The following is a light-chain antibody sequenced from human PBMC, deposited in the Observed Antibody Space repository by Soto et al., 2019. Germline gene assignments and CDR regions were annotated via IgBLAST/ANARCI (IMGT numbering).Light chain of an antibody. V-gene: IGLV2-14*01. CDR2: DVS. CDR1: SSDVGGYNY. J-gene: IGLJ1*01. Sequence: QSVLTQPASVSGSPGQSITISCTGTSSDVGGYNYVSWYQQHPGKAPKLMIYDVSNRPSGVSSRFSASKSCNTASLTISGLQAEDEADYYCCSFTSTSTPYVFGTGTKVTVL. CDR3: CSFTSTSTPYV.